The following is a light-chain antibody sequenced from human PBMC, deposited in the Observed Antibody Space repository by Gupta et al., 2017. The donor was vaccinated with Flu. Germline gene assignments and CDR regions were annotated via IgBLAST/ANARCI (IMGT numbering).Light chain of an antibody. CDR2: EVS. V-gene: IGLV2-14*01. J-gene: IGLJ1*01. CDR1: TSDVGGYNY. Sequence: QSALTQPASVSGSPGQSITISCTGTTSDVGGYNYVSWYQQHPGIAPKLMIYEVSNRPSGVSNRFSGSKSGNTASLTISGLQAEDEGDYYCNSYTSTSTPFVFGTGTKVTVL. CDR3: NSYTSTSTPFV.